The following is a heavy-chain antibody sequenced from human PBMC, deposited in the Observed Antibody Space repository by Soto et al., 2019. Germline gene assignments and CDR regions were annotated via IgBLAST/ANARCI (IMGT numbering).Heavy chain of an antibody. CDR1: GYTFTTFD. V-gene: IGHV1-18*01. CDR3: ARGSGSSYNGIDS. D-gene: IGHD3-10*01. J-gene: IGHJ4*02. CDR2: ISAYTGKT. Sequence: VQLVLSGAEVKEPGASVKVSCKASGYTFTTFDITWVRQAPGQGLEWMGWISAYTGKTNYAQRLQGRVTLTTDTSTSTAYMELRSLRSDDTAVYYCARGSGSSYNGIDSWGQGTLVTVSS.